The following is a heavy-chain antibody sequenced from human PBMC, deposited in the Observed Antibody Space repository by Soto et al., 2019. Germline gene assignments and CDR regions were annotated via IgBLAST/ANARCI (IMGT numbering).Heavy chain of an antibody. Sequence: PGGSLRLSCAASGFTFSSYSMNWVRQAPGKGLEWVSSISSSSSYIYYADSVKGRFTISRDNAKNPLYLQMNSLRAEDTAVYYCAPGQYYYDSSGPNDYWGQGTLVPVSS. V-gene: IGHV3-21*01. CDR2: ISSSSSYI. CDR1: GFTFSSYS. D-gene: IGHD3-22*01. J-gene: IGHJ4*02. CDR3: APGQYYYDSSGPNDY.